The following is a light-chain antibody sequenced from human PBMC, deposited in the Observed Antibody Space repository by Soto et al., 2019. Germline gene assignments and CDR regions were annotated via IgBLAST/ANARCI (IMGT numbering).Light chain of an antibody. CDR1: SSDVGGYAY. Sequence: VLTQPASVSGSPGQSITISCTGTSSDVGGYAYVSWFQQHPGKAPKLMIYEVSNRPSGVSNRFSGSKSGNTASLAISGLQAEDEADYYCSSFTSSSTYVFGTGTKVTVL. CDR2: EVS. J-gene: IGLJ1*01. CDR3: SSFTSSSTYV. V-gene: IGLV2-14*03.